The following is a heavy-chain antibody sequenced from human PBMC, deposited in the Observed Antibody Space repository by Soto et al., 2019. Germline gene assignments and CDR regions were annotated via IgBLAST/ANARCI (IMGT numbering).Heavy chain of an antibody. V-gene: IGHV3-23*01. Sequence: PGGSLRLSCAASGFTFSSYSMSWVRQAPGKGPEWVSVVSAGGELTYYADSVKGRFTISRDNSKDTLYLQLNNLRVEDTALYYCVRDPKRFDPWGQGTLVTVSS. J-gene: IGHJ5*02. CDR1: GFTFSSYS. CDR3: VRDPKRFDP. CDR2: VSAGGELT.